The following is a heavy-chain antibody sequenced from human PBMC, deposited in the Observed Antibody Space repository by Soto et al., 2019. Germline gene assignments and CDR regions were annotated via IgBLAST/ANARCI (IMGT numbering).Heavy chain of an antibody. CDR3: AASIFYYGMDV. J-gene: IGHJ6*02. Sequence: GESLKISCEGSGYTFTNYWIGWVRQMPGKGLEWMGIIYPGDSDTKYNPSFQGQVTISADESITTTYLRWTSLKASDTAIYDCAASIFYYGMDVWGQGTTVTVSS. CDR1: GYTFTNYW. V-gene: IGHV5-51*01. CDR2: IYPGDSDT.